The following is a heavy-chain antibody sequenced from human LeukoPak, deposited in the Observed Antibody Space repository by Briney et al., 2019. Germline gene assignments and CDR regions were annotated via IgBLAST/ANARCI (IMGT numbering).Heavy chain of an antibody. V-gene: IGHV1-24*01. CDR1: GYTLTELS. CDR3: ATAKWEWFMTFDY. CDR2: FDPEDGET. J-gene: IGHJ4*02. Sequence: ASVKVSCKVSGYTLTELSMHWVRQAPGKGLEWMGGFDPEDGETIYAQKFQGRVTMTEDTSTDTAYMELSGLRSEDTAVYYCATAKWEWFMTFDYWGQGTLVTVSS. D-gene: IGHD3-3*01.